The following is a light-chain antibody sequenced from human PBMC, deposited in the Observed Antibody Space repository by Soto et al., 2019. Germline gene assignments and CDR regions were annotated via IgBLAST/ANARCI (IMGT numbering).Light chain of an antibody. CDR2: DAS. Sequence: DIQMTQSPSTLSASVGDRVIITCRASQSVSSWLAWYQQKPGKAPKLLIYDASSLQSGVPSRFGGSGSGTEFTFPVSCLQPDDFATYYCQQYNSYSPTFGQGTKVEI. CDR3: QQYNSYSPT. V-gene: IGKV1-5*01. CDR1: QSVSSW. J-gene: IGKJ1*01.